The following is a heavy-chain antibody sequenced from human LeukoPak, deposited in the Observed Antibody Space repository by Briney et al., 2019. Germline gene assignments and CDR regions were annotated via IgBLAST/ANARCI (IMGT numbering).Heavy chain of an antibody. CDR1: GGSISSGGYY. Sequence: PSQTLSLTCTVSGGSISSGGYYWSWIRQPPGKGLEWIGYIYYSGSTYYNPSLKSRVTISVDTSKNQFSLKLSSVTAADTAVYYCARIWGSYRSPDDFDYWGQGTLVTVSS. D-gene: IGHD3-16*02. CDR3: ARIWGSYRSPDDFDY. J-gene: IGHJ4*02. V-gene: IGHV4-31*03. CDR2: IYYSGST.